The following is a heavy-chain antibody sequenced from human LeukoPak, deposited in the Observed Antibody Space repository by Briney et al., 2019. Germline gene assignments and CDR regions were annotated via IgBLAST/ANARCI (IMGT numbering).Heavy chain of an antibody. Sequence: GGSLRLSCAASGFTFSSYGMYWVRQAPGKGLEWVAVISYDGSNKNYPDSVKGRFTISRDNSKNTVDLQMNSLRAEDTAVYYCAKCVRYDSSGYYSDYWGQGTLVTVSS. CDR1: GFTFSSYG. J-gene: IGHJ4*02. CDR3: AKCVRYDSSGYYSDY. D-gene: IGHD3-22*01. V-gene: IGHV3-30*18. CDR2: ISYDGSNK.